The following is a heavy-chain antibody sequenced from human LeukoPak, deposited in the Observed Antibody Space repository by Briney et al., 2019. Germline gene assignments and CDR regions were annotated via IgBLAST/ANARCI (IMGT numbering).Heavy chain of an antibody. J-gene: IGHJ4*02. CDR3: ARAPIHGTQPIDY. Sequence: SETLSLTCTVSGDSISSGGYYWSWVRQHTGKGLEWIGYIYYRRSIYYNPSLKSRATMSVDASKNQFSRILSSVTAADTAVYYCARAPIHGTQPIDYWGQGVLVTVSS. V-gene: IGHV4-31*03. D-gene: IGHD1-1*01. CDR2: IYYRRSI. CDR1: GDSISSGGYY.